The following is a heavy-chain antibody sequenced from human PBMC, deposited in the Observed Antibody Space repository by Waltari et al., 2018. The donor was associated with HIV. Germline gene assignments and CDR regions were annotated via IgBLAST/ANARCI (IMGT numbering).Heavy chain of an antibody. CDR1: GFTFSSYG. V-gene: IGHV3-33*01. CDR3: ARDSITVSGTFDY. D-gene: IGHD6-19*01. J-gene: IGHJ4*02. Sequence: QVQLVESGGGVVQYGRSLRLSCVASGFTFSSYGIHWVRQAPGKGLGWVAVIWYDGSNKYYADSVKGRFSISRDNSKNTVYLQMNSLRAEDTAEYYCARDSITVSGTFDYWGQGTLVTVS. CDR2: IWYDGSNK.